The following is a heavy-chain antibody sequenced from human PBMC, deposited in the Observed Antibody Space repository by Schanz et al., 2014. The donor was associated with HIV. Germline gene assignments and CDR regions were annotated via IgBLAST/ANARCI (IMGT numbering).Heavy chain of an antibody. J-gene: IGHJ4*02. CDR1: GFTFGNYA. Sequence: EVQLLESGGGLVQPGGSLRLSCAASGFTFGNYAMTWLRQTPGKGLEWVSTISSTGGGPYNADSVKGRFTISRDNSKNTLYLQMNSLRVEDTAVYYCANEEVPNDYWGQGTLVTVSS. CDR3: ANEEVPNDY. V-gene: IGHV3-23*01. CDR2: ISSTGGGP.